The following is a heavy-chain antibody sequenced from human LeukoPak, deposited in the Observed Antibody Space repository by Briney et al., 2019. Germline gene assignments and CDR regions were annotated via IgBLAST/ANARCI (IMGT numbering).Heavy chain of an antibody. CDR3: ATFVGIVSGTYTVPGGLLV. CDR2: IKHDGTEK. V-gene: IGHV3-7*01. Sequence: GGSLRLSCVASEFSPTNFSMTWVRRAPGRGLEWVANIKHDGTEKFYVDSVKGRFTSSRDNAKNSLYLQMNSLRAEDTAVYYCATFVGIVSGTYTVPGGLLVWGKATTVTVSS. D-gene: IGHD2-2*03. CDR1: EFSPTNFS. J-gene: IGHJ6*04.